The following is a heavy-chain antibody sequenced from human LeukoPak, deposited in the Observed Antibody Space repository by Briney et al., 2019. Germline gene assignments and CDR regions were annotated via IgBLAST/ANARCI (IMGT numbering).Heavy chain of an antibody. CDR2: IYYSGST. J-gene: IGHJ5*02. V-gene: IGHV4-39*07. Sequence: SETLSLTCTVSGGSISSSSYYWGWIRQLPGKGLEWIGSIYYSGSTYYNPSLKSRVTISVDTSKNQFSLKLSSVTAADTAVYYCAREPSIQYCSRTSCYLANNWFDPWGQGTLVTASS. CDR1: GGSISSSSYY. CDR3: AREPSIQYCSRTSCYLANNWFDP. D-gene: IGHD2-2*01.